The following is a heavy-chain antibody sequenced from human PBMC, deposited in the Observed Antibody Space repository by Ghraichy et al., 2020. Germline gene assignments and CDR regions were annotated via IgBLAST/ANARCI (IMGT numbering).Heavy chain of an antibody. Sequence: GGSLRLSCAASGFGFNTFPMHWVRQAPGKGLEWVAGILYDGKKEYYADSVKGRFAISRDNSKNTLFLQMNSLRAEDTAVYFCARDADTFTVPIGIDHWGRGTLVTVAP. V-gene: IGHV3-30*09. CDR2: ILYDGKKE. CDR3: ARDADTFTVPIGIDH. D-gene: IGHD2-8*01. CDR1: GFGFNTFP. J-gene: IGHJ4*02.